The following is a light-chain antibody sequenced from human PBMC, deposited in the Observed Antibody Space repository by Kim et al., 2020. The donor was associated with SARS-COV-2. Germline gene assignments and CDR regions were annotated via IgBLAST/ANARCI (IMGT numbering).Light chain of an antibody. V-gene: IGKV3-15*01. Sequence: SPGERATLACRASQSVSSYLAWYQHKPGQAPRLLIYGASVRATGIPARFSGSGSGTEFTLTISSLQSEDFAVYYCQQYNDWPPWTFGQGTKVDIK. CDR2: GAS. CDR1: QSVSSY. CDR3: QQYNDWPPWT. J-gene: IGKJ1*01.